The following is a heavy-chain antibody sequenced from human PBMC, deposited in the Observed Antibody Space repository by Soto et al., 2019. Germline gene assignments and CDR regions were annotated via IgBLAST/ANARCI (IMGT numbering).Heavy chain of an antibody. CDR1: GYTFTSYA. J-gene: IGHJ6*02. V-gene: IGHV1-3*01. CDR3: ARELAGLTSVLYYYCMDV. D-gene: IGHD4-4*01. CDR2: INAGNGNT. Sequence: GASVKVSCKASGYTFTSYAMHWVRQAPGQRLEWMGWINAGNGNTKYAQKFQGRVTITRDTSASTAYMDLRSLRSEDTAVYYCARELAGLTSVLYYYCMDVWGQGTTVTVSS.